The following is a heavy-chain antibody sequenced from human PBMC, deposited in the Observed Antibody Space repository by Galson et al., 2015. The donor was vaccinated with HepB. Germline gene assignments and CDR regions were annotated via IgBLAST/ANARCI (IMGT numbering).Heavy chain of an antibody. D-gene: IGHD3-22*01. V-gene: IGHV3-33*01. J-gene: IGHJ6*02. Sequence: LRLSCAASGFTFSSYGMHWVRQAPGKGLEWVAVIWYDGSNKYYADSVKGRFTISRDNSKNTLYLQMNSLRAEDTAVYYCARSFTYYDSSGYQDYYYGMDVWGQGTTVTVSS. CDR2: IWYDGSNK. CDR1: GFTFSSYG. CDR3: ARSFTYYDSSGYQDYYYGMDV.